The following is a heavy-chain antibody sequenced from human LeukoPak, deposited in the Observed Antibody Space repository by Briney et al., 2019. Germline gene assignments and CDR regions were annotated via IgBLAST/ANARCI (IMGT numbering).Heavy chain of an antibody. CDR1: GGSISSYY. V-gene: IGHV4-59*01. CDR2: IYYSGST. CDR3: ARDYGGYFDY. J-gene: IGHJ4*02. D-gene: IGHD4-23*01. Sequence: SETLSLTCTVSGGSISSYYWSWIRQPPGEGLEWIGYIYYSGSTNYNPSLKSRVTISVDTSKNQFSLKLSSVTAADTAVYYCARDYGGYFDYWGQGTLVTVSS.